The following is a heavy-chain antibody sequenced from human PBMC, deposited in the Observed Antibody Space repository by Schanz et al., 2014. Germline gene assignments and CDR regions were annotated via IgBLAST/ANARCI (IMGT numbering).Heavy chain of an antibody. D-gene: IGHD3-3*01. Sequence: EVQLVESGGGVVQPGRSLRLSCAASGFIVSDNYMHWVRQAPGKGLVSVSGIDGDGSMTSYAESVEGRFTISRDNAKNTLYLQMNSLTDEDTAVYYCAREFYDFWGGHYYYYMDLWGKGTTVAVSS. CDR3: AREFYDFWGGHYYYYMDL. CDR1: GFIVSDNY. CDR2: IDGDGSMT. J-gene: IGHJ6*03. V-gene: IGHV3-74*01.